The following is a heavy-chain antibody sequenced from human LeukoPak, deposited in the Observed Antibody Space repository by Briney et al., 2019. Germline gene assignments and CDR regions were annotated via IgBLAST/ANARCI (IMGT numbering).Heavy chain of an antibody. D-gene: IGHD4-17*01. Sequence: GESLKISCKGSGYSFTSYWIGGVRQMPGKGLEWMGIIYPGYSGTRYSPSFQGQVTISADKSISTAYLQWSSLKASDTAMYYCARQMDYGEYANWFDPWGQGTLVTVSS. CDR1: GYSFTSYW. V-gene: IGHV5-51*01. CDR3: ARQMDYGEYANWFDP. CDR2: IYPGYSGT. J-gene: IGHJ5*02.